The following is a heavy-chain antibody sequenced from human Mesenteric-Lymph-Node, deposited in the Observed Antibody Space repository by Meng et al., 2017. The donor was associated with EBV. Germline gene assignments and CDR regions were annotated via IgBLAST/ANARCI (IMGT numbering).Heavy chain of an antibody. D-gene: IGHD1-7*01. CDR3: ARQVGNYVGFDF. Sequence: QITLKESGPTVVKATHTLTLTCSFSGFSLFTTGVRVGWIRQPPGKALECLALTSWDDDERYSPSLKSRLTITKDTSRNQVVLTLTNMDPVDTGTYYCARQVGNYVGFDFWGPGTLVTVSS. CDR2: TSWDDDE. CDR1: GFSLFTTGVR. V-gene: IGHV2-5*02. J-gene: IGHJ4*02.